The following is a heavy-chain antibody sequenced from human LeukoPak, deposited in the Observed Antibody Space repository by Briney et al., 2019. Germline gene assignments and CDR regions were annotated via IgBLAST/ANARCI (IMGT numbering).Heavy chain of an antibody. J-gene: IGHJ4*02. D-gene: IGHD3-10*01. CDR1: GFTFSSYA. Sequence: PGGSLRLSCAASGFTFSSYALHWVRQAPGMGLEWVAVLSFDGTITYYADSVKGRFTISRDNSKNTLYLQLNSLRAEDTAVYYCARDSTYYYDSGSSGPHYFGYWGQGTLVTVSS. V-gene: IGHV3-30*04. CDR3: ARDSTYYYDSGSSGPHYFGY. CDR2: LSFDGTIT.